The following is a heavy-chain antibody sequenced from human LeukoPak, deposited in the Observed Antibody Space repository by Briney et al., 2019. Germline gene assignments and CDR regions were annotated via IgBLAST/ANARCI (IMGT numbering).Heavy chain of an antibody. V-gene: IGHV4-59*01. CDR1: GGSISRYY. CDR2: IYYSGST. Sequence: SETLSLTCTGSGGSISRYYWSWIRQPPGKGLEWIGYIYYSGSTNYNPSLKSRVTISVDTSKNQFSLKLSSVTAADTAVYYCARFNQVWSGYYYYFDYWGQGTLVTVSS. J-gene: IGHJ4*02. CDR3: ARFNQVWSGYYYYFDY. D-gene: IGHD3-3*01.